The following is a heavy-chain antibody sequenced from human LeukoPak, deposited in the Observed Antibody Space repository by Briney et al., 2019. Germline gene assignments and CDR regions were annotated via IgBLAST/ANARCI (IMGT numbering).Heavy chain of an antibody. D-gene: IGHD3-9*01. CDR2: ISSSSSYI. CDR1: GFTFTSYS. Sequence: PGGSLRLSCAASGFTFTSYSMNWGRQAPGKGLEWVSSISSSSSYIYYADSVKGRFTISRDNAKNSLYLQMSSLRAEDTAIYYCARLYDILTGAFDYWGQGTLVTVSS. CDR3: ARLYDILTGAFDY. J-gene: IGHJ4*02. V-gene: IGHV3-21*01.